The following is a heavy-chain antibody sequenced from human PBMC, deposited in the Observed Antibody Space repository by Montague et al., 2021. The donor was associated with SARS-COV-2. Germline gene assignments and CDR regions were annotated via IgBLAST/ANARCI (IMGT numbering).Heavy chain of an antibody. Sequence: SETLSLTCAVYGGSFSGYYWSWIRQPPGKGPEWIGEISHSGSTNYNPSLKSRVTISVDTSKNQFSLKLSSVTAADTAVYYCARGRGTALFRRIYFGMDVWGQGTTVTVSS. CDR1: GGSFSGYY. D-gene: IGHD1-1*01. J-gene: IGHJ6*02. CDR2: ISHSGST. CDR3: ARGRGTALFRRIYFGMDV. V-gene: IGHV4-34*01.